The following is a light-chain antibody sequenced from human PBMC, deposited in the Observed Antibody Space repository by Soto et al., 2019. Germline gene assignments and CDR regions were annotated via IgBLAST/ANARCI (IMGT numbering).Light chain of an antibody. Sequence: QSVLTQPASVSGSPGQSITISCTGTSSDVGGYNYVSWYQQHPGKAPKLMIYEVSNRPSGVSNRFSGSKSGNTASLTISGLQAEDEADYYCSSYTSNRTPYVFGTGTKVTVL. CDR3: SSYTSNRTPYV. CDR2: EVS. J-gene: IGLJ1*01. CDR1: SSDVGGYNY. V-gene: IGLV2-14*01.